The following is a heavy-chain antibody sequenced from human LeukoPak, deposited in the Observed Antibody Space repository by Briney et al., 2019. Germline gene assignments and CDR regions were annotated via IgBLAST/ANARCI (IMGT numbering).Heavy chain of an antibody. CDR2: FDFEDGET. Sequence: GASAKVSCKVSGYTLTELSMHWVRQAPGKGLEWMGGFDFEDGETTYAQKFQGRVTMTEDTPTDTAYMDLRSLRSEDTAVYYCATELPRGLLSYWGQGTLVTVSS. J-gene: IGHJ4*02. V-gene: IGHV1-24*01. CDR3: ATELPRGLLSY. CDR1: GYTLTELS. D-gene: IGHD1-26*01.